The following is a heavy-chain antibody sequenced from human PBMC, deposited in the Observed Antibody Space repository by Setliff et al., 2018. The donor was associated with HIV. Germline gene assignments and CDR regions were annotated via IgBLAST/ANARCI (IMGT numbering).Heavy chain of an antibody. CDR1: GGSISSGGYS. D-gene: IGHD3-22*01. V-gene: IGHV4-30-2*06. CDR2: IHHSGST. Sequence: SETLSLTCAVSGGSISSGGYSWIRQSPGKGLEWIGCIHHSGSTYYNPSLESRVTISVNRSKNQFSLRAGDTAVYYCAREIVTLYTGGHYLYGIDVWGQGTAVTVSS. CDR3: AREIVTLYTGGHYLYGIDV. J-gene: IGHJ6*02.